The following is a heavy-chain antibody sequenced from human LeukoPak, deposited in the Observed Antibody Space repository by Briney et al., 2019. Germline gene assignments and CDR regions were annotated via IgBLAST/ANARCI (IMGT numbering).Heavy chain of an antibody. J-gene: IGHJ4*02. Sequence: SETLSLTCAVSGYSISSGYYWGWIRQPPGKGLEWIGSIYHSGSTYYNPSLKSRVTISVDTSKNQFSLRLNSVTAADTAVYYCARARVIPASFDDWGQGTLVTVSS. V-gene: IGHV4-38-2*01. CDR3: ARARVIPASFDD. CDR1: GYSISSGYY. D-gene: IGHD3-16*02. CDR2: IYHSGST.